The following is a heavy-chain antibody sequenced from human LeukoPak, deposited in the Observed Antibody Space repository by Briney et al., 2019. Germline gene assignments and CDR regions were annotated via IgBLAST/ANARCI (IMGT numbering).Heavy chain of an antibody. Sequence: ASVKVSCEASGYTFTSYDINWVRQATGQGLGWMGWMNPNSGNTGYAQKFQGRVTITRNTSISTAYMELSSLRSDDTAVYYCARFPPPMTTVTSYYYYMDVWGKGTTVTVSS. J-gene: IGHJ6*03. D-gene: IGHD4-11*01. V-gene: IGHV1-8*03. CDR3: ARFPPPMTTVTSYYYYMDV. CDR2: MNPNSGNT. CDR1: GYTFTSYD.